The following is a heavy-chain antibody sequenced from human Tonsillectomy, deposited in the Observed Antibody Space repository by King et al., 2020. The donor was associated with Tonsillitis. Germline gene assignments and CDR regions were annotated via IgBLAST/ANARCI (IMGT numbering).Heavy chain of an antibody. Sequence: DVQLVESGGGLVKPGGSLRLSCAASGFSFSNAWRNWVRQAPGKGLEWVGRIKSKTDGGTTDYAAPVKGRCTISRDDSKNTMYLQMNSLKTEDTAVYYCTTDPDYYDSSGTGYWGQGALVSVSS. CDR1: GFSFSNAW. CDR2: IKSKTDGGTT. D-gene: IGHD3-22*01. J-gene: IGHJ4*02. V-gene: IGHV3-15*07. CDR3: TTDPDYYDSSGTGY.